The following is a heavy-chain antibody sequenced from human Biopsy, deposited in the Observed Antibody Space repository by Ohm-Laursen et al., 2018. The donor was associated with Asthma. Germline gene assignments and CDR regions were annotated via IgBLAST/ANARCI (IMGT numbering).Heavy chain of an antibody. D-gene: IGHD2-21*01. CDR3: ARSFVLGIPDY. Sequence: ASVKVSCKASGYTFTGYYMHWVRQVPGQGLEWMGRINPNSGGTNYAQKFQGRVTMTRDTSISTAYMELSRLRSDDTAVYYCARSFVLGIPDYWGQGTLVTVSS. CDR1: GYTFTGYY. J-gene: IGHJ4*02. CDR2: INPNSGGT. V-gene: IGHV1-2*06.